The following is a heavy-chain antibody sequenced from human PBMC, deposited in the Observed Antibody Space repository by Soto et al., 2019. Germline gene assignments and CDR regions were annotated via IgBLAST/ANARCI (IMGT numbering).Heavy chain of an antibody. CDR2: IIPILGIA. CDR3: ARDHESMVRGGDDAFDI. J-gene: IGHJ3*02. CDR1: GGTFSSYT. V-gene: IGHV1-69*04. Sequence: ASVKVSCKASGGTFSSYTISWVRQAPGQGLEWMGRIIPILGIANYAQKFQGRVTITADKSTSTAYMELSSLRSEDTAVYYCARDHESMVRGGDDAFDIWGQGTMVTVSS. D-gene: IGHD3-10*01.